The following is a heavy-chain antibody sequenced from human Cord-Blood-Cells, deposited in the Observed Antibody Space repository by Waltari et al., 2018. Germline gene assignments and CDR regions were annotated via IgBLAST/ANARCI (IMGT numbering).Heavy chain of an antibody. CDR3: ARGAQKLGLFDY. V-gene: IGHV3-7*01. CDR1: GFTFSSYG. Sequence: EVQLVESGGGLVQPGGSLRLSCAASGFTFSSYGMSWFRQAPGKGLEWVANIKQDGSEKYYVDSVKGRFTISRDNAKNSLYLQMNSLRAEDTAVYYCARGAQKLGLFDYWGQGTLVTVSS. CDR2: IKQDGSEK. D-gene: IGHD6-13*01. J-gene: IGHJ4*02.